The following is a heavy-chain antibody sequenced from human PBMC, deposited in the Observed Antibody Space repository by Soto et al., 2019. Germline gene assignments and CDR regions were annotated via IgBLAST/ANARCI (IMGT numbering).Heavy chain of an antibody. D-gene: IGHD2-21*01. CDR1: GFTFSSYG. V-gene: IGHV3-30*18. CDR2: ISYDGSNK. J-gene: IGHJ3*02. Sequence: QVQLVESGGGVVQPGRSLRLSCAASGFTFSSYGMHWVRQAPGKGLEWVAVISYDGSNKYYADSVKGRFTISRDNSKNKLYLQMNSLRAEDTAVYYCANDQLGGRGADLAFDIWGQGTMVTVSS. CDR3: ANDQLGGRGADLAFDI.